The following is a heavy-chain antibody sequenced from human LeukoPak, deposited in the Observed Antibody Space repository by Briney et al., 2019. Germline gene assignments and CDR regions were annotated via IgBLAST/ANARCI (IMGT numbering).Heavy chain of an antibody. J-gene: IGHJ4*02. Sequence: GGSLRLSCAASGFSFSSFSMNWVRQAPGKGPEWVSYISGGSSFTYYVDSVKGRFTISRDNAKNSLYLQMNSLRAEDTAVYYCARDLRTWSYWGQGTLVTVSS. CDR2: ISGGSSFT. D-gene: IGHD3-3*01. CDR3: ARDLRTWSY. CDR1: GFSFSSFS. V-gene: IGHV3-21*01.